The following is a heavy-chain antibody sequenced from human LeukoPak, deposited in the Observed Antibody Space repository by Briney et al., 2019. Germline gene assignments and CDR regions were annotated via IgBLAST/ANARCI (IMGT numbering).Heavy chain of an antibody. V-gene: IGHV1-18*01. CDR2: ISAYNGNT. D-gene: IGHD5-12*01. Sequence: ASVKVSCKASGYTFTSYGISWVRQAPGQGLEWMGWISAYNGNTNYAQKLQGRVTITTDTSTSTAYLEVRSLRSDDTAVYYCPRVSFGGYDYVYWFDPWGQGTLVTVSS. J-gene: IGHJ5*02. CDR3: PRVSFGGYDYVYWFDP. CDR1: GYTFTSYG.